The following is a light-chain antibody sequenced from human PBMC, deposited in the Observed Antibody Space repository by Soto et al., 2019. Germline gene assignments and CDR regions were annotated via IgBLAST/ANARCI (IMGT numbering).Light chain of an antibody. J-gene: IGKJ1*01. V-gene: IGKV3-20*01. CDR2: GAS. CDR1: QSVSSSY. CDR3: QQYGSSLTWE. Sequence: EIVLTQSPGTLSLSPGERATLSCRASQSVSSSYLAWYQQKPGQAPRLLIYGASSRATGIPDRFSGSGSGTDFTLTISRLEPEDFAVYYCQQYGSSLTWEFGQGTKVEIK.